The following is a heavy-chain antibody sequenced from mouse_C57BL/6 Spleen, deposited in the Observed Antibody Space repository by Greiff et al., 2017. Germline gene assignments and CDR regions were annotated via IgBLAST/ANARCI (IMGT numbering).Heavy chain of an antibody. CDR3: ARVYSKGYAMDY. V-gene: IGHV1-39*01. Sequence: EVKLVESGPELVKPGASVKISCKASGYSFTDYNMNWVKQSNGKSLEWIGVINPNYGTTSYNQKFKGKATLTVDQSSSTAYMQLNSLTSEDSAVYYCARVYSKGYAMDYWGQGTSVTVSS. D-gene: IGHD2-5*01. J-gene: IGHJ4*01. CDR1: GYSFTDYN. CDR2: INPNYGTT.